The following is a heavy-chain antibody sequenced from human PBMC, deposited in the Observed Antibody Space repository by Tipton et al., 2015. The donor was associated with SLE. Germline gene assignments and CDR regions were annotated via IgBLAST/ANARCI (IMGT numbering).Heavy chain of an antibody. V-gene: IGHV4-59*01. CDR3: ARENNWFDP. CDR1: GASISAYY. CDR2: IYYSGST. Sequence: TLSLTCTVSGASISAYYWNWIRQPPGKGLEWIGFIYYSGSTYYNPSLKSRVTISVDTSKNQFSLKLSSVTAADTAVYYCARENNWFDPWGQGTLVTVSS. J-gene: IGHJ5*02.